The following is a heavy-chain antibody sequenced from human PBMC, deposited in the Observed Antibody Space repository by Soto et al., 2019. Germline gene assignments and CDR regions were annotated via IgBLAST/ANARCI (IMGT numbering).Heavy chain of an antibody. D-gene: IGHD2-15*01. V-gene: IGHV3-74*01. J-gene: IGHJ4*02. CDR2: IKSDGSST. Sequence: EVQLVESGGGLVQPGGSLRLSCAASGFLFSTYWMFWVRQGPRKGLLWVSRIKSDGSSTSYADSVTGRFTISRDNTKNTLYLQMTSLRAEDTAVYYCAIGGGGYNYFDHWGQGILVTVSS. CDR1: GFLFSTYW. CDR3: AIGGGGYNYFDH.